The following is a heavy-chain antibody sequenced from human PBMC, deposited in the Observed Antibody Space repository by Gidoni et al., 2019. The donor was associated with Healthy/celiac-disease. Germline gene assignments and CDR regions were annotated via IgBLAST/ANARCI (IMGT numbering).Heavy chain of an antibody. V-gene: IGHV1-2*02. CDR3: ARDREWLYYYYYMDV. CDR2: INPNSSGT. Sequence: QVQLVQSGAEVTQPGASVTVPCMASGYTFTGYYMHWVRQAPGQGLEWRGWINPNSSGTNYAQKFQGRVTMTRDTSISTAYMELSRLRSDDTAVYYCARDREWLYYYYYMDVWGKGTTVTVSS. D-gene: IGHD3-3*01. J-gene: IGHJ6*03. CDR1: GYTFTGYY.